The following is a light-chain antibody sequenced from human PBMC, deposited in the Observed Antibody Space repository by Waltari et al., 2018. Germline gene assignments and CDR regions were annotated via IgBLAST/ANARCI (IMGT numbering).Light chain of an antibody. Sequence: EIVSTQSPGTLSLSPGERATLSCRASQSIGRSLVWYQQKPGQAHRLLIYDVSRRATGIPDRFSGSGYGTDFSLTISRLEPEDFAVYYCQKYERLPATFGQGTTVEIK. CDR2: DVS. J-gene: IGKJ1*01. CDR3: QKYERLPAT. CDR1: QSIGRS. V-gene: IGKV3-20*01.